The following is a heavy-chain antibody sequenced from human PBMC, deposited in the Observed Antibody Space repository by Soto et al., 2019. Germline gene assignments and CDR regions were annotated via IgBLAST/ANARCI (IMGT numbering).Heavy chain of an antibody. V-gene: IGHV3-74*01. CDR2: INSDGSST. CDR1: GFTFSSYW. CDR3: ARGASYGLYYYYGMDV. J-gene: IGHJ6*02. D-gene: IGHD5-18*01. Sequence: GGSLRLSCAASGFTFSSYWMHWVRQAPGKGLVWVSRINSDGSSTSYADSVKGRFTISRDNAKNTLYLQMNSLRAEDTAVYYCARGASYGLYYYYGMDVWGQGTTVTVSS.